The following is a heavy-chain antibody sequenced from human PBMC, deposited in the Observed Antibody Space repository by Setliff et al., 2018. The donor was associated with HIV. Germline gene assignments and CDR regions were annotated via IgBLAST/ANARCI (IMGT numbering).Heavy chain of an antibody. CDR2: IIPRLPVT. CDR3: AREAHGGNPWGDY. D-gene: IGHD2-15*01. Sequence: SVKVSCKASGSTFSRNAISWVRQAPGQGLEWMGGIIPRLPVTHYAQKFQGRVTMTRDTSTSTVYMEVNSLRSEDTAVYYCAREAHGGNPWGDYWGQGTLVTVSS. J-gene: IGHJ4*02. CDR1: GSTFSRNA. V-gene: IGHV1-69*10.